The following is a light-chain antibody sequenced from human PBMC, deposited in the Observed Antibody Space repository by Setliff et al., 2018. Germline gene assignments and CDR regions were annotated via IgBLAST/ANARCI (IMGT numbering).Light chain of an antibody. CDR2: DVL. CDR3: SSYTSSSTL. V-gene: IGLV2-14*03. J-gene: IGLJ1*01. Sequence: QSALAQPASVSGSPGQSITISCTGTSSDVGGYDFVSWYQQHPGKAPKLMIFDVLNRPSGVSDRFSGSKSGNTASLTITGLQAEDEADYYCSSYTSSSTLFGTGTKATV. CDR1: SSDVGGYDF.